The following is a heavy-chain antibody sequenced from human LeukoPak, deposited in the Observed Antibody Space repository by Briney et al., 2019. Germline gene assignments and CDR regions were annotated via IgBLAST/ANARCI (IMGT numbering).Heavy chain of an antibody. J-gene: IGHJ4*02. V-gene: IGHV5-51*01. D-gene: IGHD6-19*01. CDR3: ARHRLYSSGWYDGFDY. Sequence: AGESLKISCKGSGYSFTSYWIGWVRQMPGKGLEWMGIIYPGDSDTRYSPFFQGQVTISADKSISTAYLQWSSLKASDTAMYYCARHRLYSSGWYDGFDYWGQGTLVTVSS. CDR2: IYPGDSDT. CDR1: GYSFTSYW.